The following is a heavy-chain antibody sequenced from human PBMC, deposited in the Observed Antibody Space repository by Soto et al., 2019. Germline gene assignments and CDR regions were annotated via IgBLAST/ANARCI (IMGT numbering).Heavy chain of an antibody. CDR3: AAYDYIWGSYYPY. J-gene: IGHJ4*02. CDR2: IYYSGST. V-gene: IGHV4-31*03. CDR1: GGSISSGGYY. D-gene: IGHD3-16*01. Sequence: SETLSLTCTVSGGSISSGGYYWSWIRQHPRKGLEWIGYIYYSGSTYYNPSLKSRVTISVDTSKNQFSLKLSSVTAADTAVYYCAAYDYIWGSYYPYWGQGTLVTVSS.